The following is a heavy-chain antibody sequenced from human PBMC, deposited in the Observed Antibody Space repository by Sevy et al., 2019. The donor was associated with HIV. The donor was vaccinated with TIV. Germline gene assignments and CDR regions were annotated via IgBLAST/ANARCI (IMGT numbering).Heavy chain of an antibody. CDR3: AREKTTAFAFDL. D-gene: IGHD4-17*01. CDR2: VYDSGST. Sequence: SETLSLTCAVSGGSISSTNWWSWVRQPPGKGLVWMGEVYDSGSTNYNPSLKSRFSISVDNAKNQFSVKLSSVTAADTAVYYCAREKTTAFAFDLWGQGALVTVSS. CDR1: GGSISSTNW. J-gene: IGHJ4*02. V-gene: IGHV4-4*02.